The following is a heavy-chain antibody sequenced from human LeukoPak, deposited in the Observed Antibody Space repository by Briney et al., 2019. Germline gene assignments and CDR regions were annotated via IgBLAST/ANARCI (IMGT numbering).Heavy chain of an antibody. V-gene: IGHV4-39*02. CDR3: ARDLVDTARGMDV. D-gene: IGHD5-18*01. Sequence: SETLSLTCTVSGGSISSSSYYRGWIRQPPGKGLEWIGSIYYSGSTYYNPSLKSRVTISVDTSKNQFSLKLSSVTAADTAVYYCARDLVDTARGMDVWGQGTTVTVSS. J-gene: IGHJ6*02. CDR2: IYYSGST. CDR1: GGSISSSSYY.